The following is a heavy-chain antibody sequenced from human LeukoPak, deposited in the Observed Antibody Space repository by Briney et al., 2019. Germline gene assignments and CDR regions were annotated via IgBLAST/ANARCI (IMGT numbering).Heavy chain of an antibody. CDR3: AKDLSGYDYVWGSYPYYFDY. V-gene: IGHV3-23*01. CDR2: ISGSGGST. Sequence: GGSLRLSCAASGFTFSSYAVSWVRQAPGKGLEWVSAISGSGGSTYYADSVKGRFTISRDNSKNTLCLQMNSLRAEDTAVYYCAKDLSGYDYVWGSYPYYFDYWGQGTLVTVSS. J-gene: IGHJ4*02. CDR1: GFTFSSYA. D-gene: IGHD3-16*01.